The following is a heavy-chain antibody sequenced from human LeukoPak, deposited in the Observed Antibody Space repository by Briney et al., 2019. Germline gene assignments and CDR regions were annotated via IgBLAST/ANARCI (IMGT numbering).Heavy chain of an antibody. Sequence: SGPTLVKPTQTLTLTCTVSGFSLSTSPMGVGWIRQPPGRALEWLALIYWDDDRRYSPSLKNRLTITKDTSKNQVVLTMTNMDPVDTATYFCAQTRFAFGGGYFDYWGQGALVTVSS. J-gene: IGHJ4*02. CDR1: GFSLSTSPMG. V-gene: IGHV2-5*02. D-gene: IGHD3-16*01. CDR2: IYWDDDR. CDR3: AQTRFAFGGGYFDY.